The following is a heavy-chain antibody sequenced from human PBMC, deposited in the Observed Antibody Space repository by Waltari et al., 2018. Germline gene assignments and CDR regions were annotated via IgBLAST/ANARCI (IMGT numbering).Heavy chain of an antibody. Sequence: EVQLVESGGGLVQPGGSLRLSCAASAFSISGYWMHWVRQAPGYGLVWVSRIHSDGRSTSYADSVRGRFTSSRDNAKNTVYLQMNSLRADDTAVYFCARDGLGSSHDYWGQGTLVTVSS. D-gene: IGHD6-6*01. CDR1: AFSISGYW. V-gene: IGHV3-74*01. J-gene: IGHJ4*02. CDR3: ARDGLGSSHDY. CDR2: IHSDGRST.